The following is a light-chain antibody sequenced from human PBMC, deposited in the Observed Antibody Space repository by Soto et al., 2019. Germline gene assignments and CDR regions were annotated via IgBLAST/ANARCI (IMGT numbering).Light chain of an antibody. J-gene: IGLJ1*01. CDR3: SSFSSSSTLV. CDR1: SSDVGGYNY. V-gene: IGLV2-14*01. CDR2: DVS. Sequence: QSALTQPASVSGSPGQSINISCTGTSSDVGGYNYVSWYQQHPGEAPKLMIYDVSNRPSGVSNRFSGSKSGNTASLTISGLQAEDEADYYCSSFSSSSTLVFGTGTKLTVL.